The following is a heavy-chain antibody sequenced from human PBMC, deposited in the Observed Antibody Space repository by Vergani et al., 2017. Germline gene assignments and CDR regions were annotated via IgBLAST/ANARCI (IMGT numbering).Heavy chain of an antibody. CDR3: ARAPPTYYYYYYMDV. V-gene: IGHV3-53*02. CDR2: IYSGGST. J-gene: IGHJ6*03. CDR1: GFTVSSNY. Sequence: EVQLVETGGGLIQPGGSLRLSCAASGFTVSSNYMSWVRQAPGKGLEWVSVIYSGGSTYYADSVKGRFTISRDNSKNTLYLQMNSLRAEDTAVYYCARAPPTYYYYYYMDVWGKXP.